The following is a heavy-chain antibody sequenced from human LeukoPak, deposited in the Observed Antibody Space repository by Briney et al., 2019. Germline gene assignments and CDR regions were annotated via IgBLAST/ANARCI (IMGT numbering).Heavy chain of an antibody. CDR3: ARIYCSSTSCYTPRAYYYYMDV. CDR1: GGSISSSSYY. Sequence: SETLSLTRTVSGGSISSSSYYWGWIRQPPGKGLEWIGSIYYSGSTYYNPSLKSRVTISVDTSKNQFSLKLSSVTAADTAVYYCARIYCSSTSCYTPRAYYYYMDVWGKGTTVTVSS. J-gene: IGHJ6*03. D-gene: IGHD2-2*02. CDR2: IYYSGST. V-gene: IGHV4-39*07.